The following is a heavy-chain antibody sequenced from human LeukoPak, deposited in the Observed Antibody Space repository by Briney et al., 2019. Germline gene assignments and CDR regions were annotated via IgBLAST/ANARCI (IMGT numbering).Heavy chain of an antibody. V-gene: IGHV3-9*01. CDR3: AKDKAEVGYSQFDY. D-gene: IGHD3-22*01. CDR1: GFTFDDYA. J-gene: IGHJ4*02. Sequence: GRSLRLSFAAPGFTFDDYAMHWVRQAPGKGLEWVSGISWNSVSIGYADSVKGRFTISRDNAKNPLYLQMNSLRAEDPALYYCAKDKAEVGYSQFDYWGQGTLVTVYS. CDR2: ISWNSVSI.